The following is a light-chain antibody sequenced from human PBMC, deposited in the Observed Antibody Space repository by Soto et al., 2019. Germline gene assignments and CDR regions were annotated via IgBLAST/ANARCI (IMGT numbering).Light chain of an antibody. CDR2: DAS. CDR3: QQRSNWPPIT. V-gene: IGKV3-11*01. Sequence: EIVLTQSPATLSLYPGERATLTCRASQSVSSYLAWYQQKPGQAPRLLIYDASNRATGIPARFSASGSGTDFTLTISSLEPEDFAVYYCQQRSNWPPITFGQGTRLEIK. J-gene: IGKJ5*01. CDR1: QSVSSY.